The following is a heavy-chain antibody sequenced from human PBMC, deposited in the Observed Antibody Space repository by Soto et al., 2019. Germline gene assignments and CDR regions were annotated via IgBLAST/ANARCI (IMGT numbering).Heavy chain of an antibody. CDR2: INAGNGNT. V-gene: IGHV1-3*01. Sequence: SVTVPCTAAGYTYTIYAVLWVSQAPGQRLEWMGWINAGNGNTNYAQKLQGRVTMTTDTSTSTAYMELRSLRSDDTAVYYCASHDSSGPWGQGTLVTVS. D-gene: IGHD3-22*01. J-gene: IGHJ5*02. CDR1: GYTYTIYA. CDR3: ASHDSSGP.